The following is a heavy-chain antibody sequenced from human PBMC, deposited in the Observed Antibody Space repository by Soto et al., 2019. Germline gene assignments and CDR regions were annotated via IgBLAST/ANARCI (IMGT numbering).Heavy chain of an antibody. CDR3: AHSPEITMVRGVIIGGWFDP. CDR2: IYWDDDK. CDR1: GFSLSTSGVG. D-gene: IGHD3-10*01. Sequence: QITLKESGPTLVKPTQTLTLTCTFSGFSLSTSGVGVSWIRQPPGKALEWLALIYWDDDKRYSPSLKSRLTITKDISKNQVVLTMTNRDPVDTATYYSAHSPEITMVRGVIIGGWFDPWGEGTLVTVSS. J-gene: IGHJ5*02. V-gene: IGHV2-5*02.